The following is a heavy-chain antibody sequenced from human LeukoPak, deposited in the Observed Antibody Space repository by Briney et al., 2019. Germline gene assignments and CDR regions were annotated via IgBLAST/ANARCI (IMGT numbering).Heavy chain of an antibody. D-gene: IGHD3-16*01. V-gene: IGHV3-20*04. CDR3: ARDLRFTYYYYMDV. CDR1: GFTFDDYG. Sequence: GGSLRLSCAASGFTFDDYGMSWVRQAPGKGLEWVSGINWNGGSTGYADSVKGRFTISRDNAKNSLYLQMNSLRAEDTALYYCARDLRFTYYYYMDVWGKGTTVTVSS. CDR2: INWNGGST. J-gene: IGHJ6*03.